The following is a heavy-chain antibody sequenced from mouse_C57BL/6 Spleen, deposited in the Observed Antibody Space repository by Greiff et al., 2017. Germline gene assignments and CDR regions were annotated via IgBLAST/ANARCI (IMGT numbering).Heavy chain of an antibody. V-gene: IGHV5-17*01. D-gene: IGHD1-1*01. CDR3: ANYYGSSYYAMDY. J-gene: IGHJ4*01. Sequence: EVQLVESGGGLVKPGGSLKLSCAASGFTFSDYGMHWVRQAPEKGLAWVAYISSGSSTIYYADTVKGRFTISRDNAKNTLFLQMTSLRSEDTAMYYCANYYGSSYYAMDYWGQGTSVTVSS. CDR1: GFTFSDYG. CDR2: ISSGSSTI.